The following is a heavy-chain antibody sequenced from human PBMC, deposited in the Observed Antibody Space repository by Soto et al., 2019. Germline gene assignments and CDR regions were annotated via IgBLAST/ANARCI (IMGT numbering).Heavy chain of an antibody. CDR3: TRDTSGWYGAD. J-gene: IGHJ4*02. CDR1: GFTFGDYA. V-gene: IGHV3-49*03. Sequence: EAQLVESGGGLVQPGRSLRLSCTASGFTFGDYAMSWFRQAPGKGLEWVGFIRSKAYGGTTEHAASVKGRYTISRDDSNSIAYLQMNSLKNEDSAVYYCTRDTSGWYGADWVQGALVIVSA. CDR2: IRSKAYGGTT. D-gene: IGHD6-19*01.